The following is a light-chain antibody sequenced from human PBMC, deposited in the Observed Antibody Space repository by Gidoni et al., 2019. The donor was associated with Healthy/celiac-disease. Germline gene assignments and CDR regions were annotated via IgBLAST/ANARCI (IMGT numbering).Light chain of an antibody. V-gene: IGLV7-46*01. CDR2: DTS. CDR1: TGAVTSGHY. Sequence: QAVVTQEPSLTVSPGGTFTLTCGSSTGAVTSGHYPYWFKKKPGQAPRTLIYDTSNKHSWTPARFSGSLLGGKAALTLSGAQPEDEAEYYCLLSYSGARGFYVFGTGTKVTVL. CDR3: LLSYSGARGFYV. J-gene: IGLJ1*01.